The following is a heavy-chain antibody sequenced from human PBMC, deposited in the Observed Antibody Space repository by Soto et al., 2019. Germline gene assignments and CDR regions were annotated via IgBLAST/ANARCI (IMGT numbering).Heavy chain of an antibody. J-gene: IGHJ6*02. CDR2: IIPILGIA. V-gene: IGHV1-69*02. Sequence: SVKVSCKASGGTFSSYTISWVRQAPGQGLEWMGRIIPILGIANYAQKFQGRVTITADKSTSTAYMELSSLRSEDTAVYYCARGRSSIAALIYYYYGMDVWGQGTTVTVSS. D-gene: IGHD6-6*01. CDR3: ARGRSSIAALIYYYYGMDV. CDR1: GGTFSSYT.